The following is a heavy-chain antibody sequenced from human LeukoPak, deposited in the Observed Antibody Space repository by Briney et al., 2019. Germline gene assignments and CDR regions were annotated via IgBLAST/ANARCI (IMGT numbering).Heavy chain of an antibody. V-gene: IGHV3-30-3*01. Sequence: GGSLGLSCAASGFTFSSYAMHWVRQAPGKGLEWVAVISYDGSNKYYADSVKGRFTISRDNSKNTLYLQMNSLRAEDTAGYYCARANRGWWGPFYFWGQGNL. CDR2: ISYDGSNK. CDR3: ARANRGWWGPFYF. D-gene: IGHD2-8*02. CDR1: GFTFSSYA. J-gene: IGHJ4*01.